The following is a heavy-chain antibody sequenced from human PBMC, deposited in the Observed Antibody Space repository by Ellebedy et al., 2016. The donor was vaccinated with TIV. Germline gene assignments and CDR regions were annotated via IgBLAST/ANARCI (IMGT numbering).Heavy chain of an antibody. D-gene: IGHD3-22*01. CDR2: ISGSGGST. CDR3: ARDPQRLYDSSPYFDY. Sequence: PGGSLRLSCAASGFTFSSYAMSWVRQAPGKGLEWVSAISGSGGSTYYADSVKGRFTISRDNSKNTLYLQMNSLRAEDTAVYYCARDPQRLYDSSPYFDYWGQGTLVTVSS. CDR1: GFTFSSYA. J-gene: IGHJ4*02. V-gene: IGHV3-23*01.